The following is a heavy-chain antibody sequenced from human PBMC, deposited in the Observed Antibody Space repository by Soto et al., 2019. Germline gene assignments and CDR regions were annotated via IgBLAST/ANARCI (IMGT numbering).Heavy chain of an antibody. CDR3: ARAYITIFGVVTDDNWFDP. Sequence: PGGSLRLSCAASGFTFSSYWRSWVRQAPGKGLEWVANIKQDGSEKYYVDSVKGRFTISRDNAKNSLYLQMNSLRAEDTAVYYCARAYITIFGVVTDDNWFDPWGQGTLVTVSS. CDR2: IKQDGSEK. CDR1: GFTFSSYW. V-gene: IGHV3-7*01. J-gene: IGHJ5*02. D-gene: IGHD3-3*01.